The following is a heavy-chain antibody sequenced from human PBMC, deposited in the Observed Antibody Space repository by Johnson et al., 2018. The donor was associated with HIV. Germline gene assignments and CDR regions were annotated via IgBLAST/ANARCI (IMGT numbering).Heavy chain of an antibody. J-gene: IGHJ3*02. D-gene: IGHD2-15*01. V-gene: IGHV3-30*04. Sequence: QVQLVESGGGVVQPGRSLRLSCAASGFTFSSYAMHWVRQAPGKGLEWVAVIPYDGSNKYYADSVKGRFTISRDNAKSSLYLQMNSLRAEDTAVYYCARLQSGVADDAFDIWGQGTTVTVSS. CDR2: IPYDGSNK. CDR3: ARLQSGVADDAFDI. CDR1: GFTFSSYA.